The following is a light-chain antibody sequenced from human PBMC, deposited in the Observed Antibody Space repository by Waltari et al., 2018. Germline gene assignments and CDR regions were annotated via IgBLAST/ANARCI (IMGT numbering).Light chain of an antibody. CDR1: QSNSRN. CDR2: GAS. J-gene: IGKJ2*01. Sequence: LMTQSPATLSVSPGERATLSCRASQSNSRNLAWYQQKPGQAPRLLIYGASTRAPGVPARFSGSGSGTEFTLSISSLQSEDFAVYYCQQYNNWRTFGQGTKLEI. V-gene: IGKV3-15*01. CDR3: QQYNNWRT.